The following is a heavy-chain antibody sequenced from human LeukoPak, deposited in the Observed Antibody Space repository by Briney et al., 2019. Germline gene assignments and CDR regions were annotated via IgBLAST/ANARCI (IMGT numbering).Heavy chain of an antibody. CDR3: ARGDEYFDY. J-gene: IGHJ4*02. CDR2: IYHSGST. Sequence: PSETLSLTCTVSGGSISSGGYYWSWIRQPPGKGLEWIGYIYHSGSTYYNPSLKSRVTISVDRSKNQFSLKLSSVTAADTAVYYCARGDEYFDYWGQGTLVTVSS. CDR1: GGSISSGGYY. V-gene: IGHV4-30-2*01. D-gene: IGHD5-24*01.